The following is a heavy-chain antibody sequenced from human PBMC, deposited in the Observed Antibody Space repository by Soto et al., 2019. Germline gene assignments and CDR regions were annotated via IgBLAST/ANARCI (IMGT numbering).Heavy chain of an antibody. CDR2: IYYSGST. J-gene: IGHJ4*02. Sequence: SETLSLTCTVSGGSISSYYWSWIRQPPGKGLEWIGYIYYSGSTNYNPSLKSRVTISVDTSKNQFSLQLNSVTPEDTAVYYCARDNFGFYYDYWGQGTPVTVSS. CDR1: GGSISSYY. CDR3: ARDNFGFYYDY. V-gene: IGHV4-59*12. D-gene: IGHD3-10*01.